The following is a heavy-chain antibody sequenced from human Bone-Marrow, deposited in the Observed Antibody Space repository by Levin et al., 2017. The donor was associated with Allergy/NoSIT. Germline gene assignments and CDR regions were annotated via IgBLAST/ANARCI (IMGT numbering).Heavy chain of an antibody. CDR3: ASLRVRYSSSWYGDGFDY. V-gene: IGHV4-39*01. Sequence: SETLSLTCTVSGGSISSSSYYWGWIRQPPGKGLEWIGSIYYSGSTYYNPSLKSRVTISVDTSKNQFSLKLSSVTAADTAVYYCASLRVRYSSSWYGDGFDYWGQGTLVTVSS. CDR1: GGSISSSSYY. CDR2: IYYSGST. D-gene: IGHD6-13*01. J-gene: IGHJ4*02.